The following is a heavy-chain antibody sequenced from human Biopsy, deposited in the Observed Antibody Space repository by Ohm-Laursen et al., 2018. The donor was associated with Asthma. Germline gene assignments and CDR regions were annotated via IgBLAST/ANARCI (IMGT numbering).Heavy chain of an antibody. CDR3: ARTFHFWSPYHAEHYQL. CDR1: GFTFGDYW. Sequence: LSLTCAASGFTFGDYWMSWVRQVPGKGLEWAANIKHDGTEKNHVDSLKGRFTISRDNAKNSLYLQMNSLRAEDTAVYYCARTFHFWSPYHAEHYQLWGQGTLVTVSS. V-gene: IGHV3-7*01. J-gene: IGHJ1*01. CDR2: IKHDGTEK. D-gene: IGHD3-3*02.